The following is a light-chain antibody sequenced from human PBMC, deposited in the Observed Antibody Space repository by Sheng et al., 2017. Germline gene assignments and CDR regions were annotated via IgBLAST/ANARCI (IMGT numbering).Light chain of an antibody. CDR3: QQSHTTPRT. CDR1: QSVNKY. CDR2: GAS. J-gene: IGKJ1*01. V-gene: IGKV1-39*01. Sequence: DIQMTQSPSSLSASVGDRVTITCRASQSVNKYLNWYQQKSGQAPKLLIYGASRLQSGVPSRFSGSGSGTDYSLTISSLQPEDFATYYCQQSHTTPRTFGQGTKVEVK.